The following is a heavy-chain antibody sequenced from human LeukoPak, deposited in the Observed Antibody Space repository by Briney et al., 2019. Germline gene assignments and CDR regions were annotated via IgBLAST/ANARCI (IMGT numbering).Heavy chain of an antibody. CDR1: GGSFSGYY. CDR2: VNHSGST. Sequence: SETLSLTCAVYGGSFSGYYWSWIRQRPGKGLEWIGEVNHSGSTNYNPSLKSRVTISVDTSKNQFSLKLSSVTAADTAVYYCARQGGWPKISSSYYFDYWGQGTLVTVSS. J-gene: IGHJ4*02. D-gene: IGHD6-19*01. CDR3: ARQGGWPKISSSYYFDY. V-gene: IGHV4-34*01.